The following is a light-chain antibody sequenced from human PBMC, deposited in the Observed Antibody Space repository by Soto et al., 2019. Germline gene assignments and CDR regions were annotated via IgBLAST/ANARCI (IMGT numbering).Light chain of an antibody. V-gene: IGLV2-14*01. CDR2: EVS. Sequence: QSALTQPASVSGSPGQSITISCTGTSSDVGGYNFVSWYQQHPGKAPKLMIYEVSHRPSGVSNRFSASKSGNTASLTISGLQADDEADYYCRSYTTGSTLVVFGGGTKLTVL. CDR1: SSDVGGYNF. J-gene: IGLJ2*01. CDR3: RSYTTGSTLVV.